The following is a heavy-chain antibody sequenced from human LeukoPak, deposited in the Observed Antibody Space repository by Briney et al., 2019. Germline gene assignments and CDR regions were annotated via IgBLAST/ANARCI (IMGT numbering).Heavy chain of an antibody. CDR3: ARAVGGFGSGSYYNLFDY. V-gene: IGHV4-59*08. Sequence: SETLSLTCTVSGGSISSYYWSWIRQPPGKGLEWIGYIYYSGSTNYNPSLKSRVTISVDTSKNQFSLKLSSVTAADTAVYYCARAVGGFGSGSYYNLFDYWGQGTLVTVSS. D-gene: IGHD3-10*01. CDR1: GGSISSYY. CDR2: IYYSGST. J-gene: IGHJ4*02.